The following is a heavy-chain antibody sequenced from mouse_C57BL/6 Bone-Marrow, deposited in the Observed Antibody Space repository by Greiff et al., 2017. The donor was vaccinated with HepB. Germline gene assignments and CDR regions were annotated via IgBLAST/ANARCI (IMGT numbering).Heavy chain of an antibody. D-gene: IGHD1-1*02. J-gene: IGHJ2*01. Sequence: EVKLVESGGGLVQPGGSMKLSCAASGFTFSDAWMDWVRQSPEKGLEWVAEIRNKANNHATYYAESVKGRFTISRDDSKSSVYLQMNSLRAEDTGIYYCTRGVLWDYFDYWGQGTTLTVSS. V-gene: IGHV6-6*01. CDR2: IRNKANNHAT. CDR1: GFTFSDAW. CDR3: TRGVLWDYFDY.